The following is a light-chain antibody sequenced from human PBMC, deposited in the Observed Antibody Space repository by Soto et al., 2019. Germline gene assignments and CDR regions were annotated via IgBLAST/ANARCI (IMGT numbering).Light chain of an antibody. CDR1: SSDVGGYNY. CDR2: DVS. CDR3: GSYTSSSTVV. J-gene: IGLJ2*01. V-gene: IGLV2-14*01. Sequence: QSALTQPASVSGSPGQSITISCTGTSSDVGGYNYVSWYKQYPGKAPKLVIFDVSDRPSGVSNRFSGSKFGNTASLTISGLQAEDEADYYCGSYTSSSTVVLGGGTKLTVL.